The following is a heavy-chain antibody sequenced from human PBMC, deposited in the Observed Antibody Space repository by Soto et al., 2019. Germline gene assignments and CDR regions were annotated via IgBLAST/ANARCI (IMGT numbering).Heavy chain of an antibody. V-gene: IGHV4-31*11. Sequence: QAQLQESGPRLVKPSQTLSLSCAVSGGSIISASYSWNWIRQSPGRGLEWIGHIYSSGCTYCNPSLKSRVAISVDTSNNQFSLKLTSVTAADTAVYFCAREDAARIERWFDAWGQGILVTVSS. CDR2: IYSSGCT. CDR1: GGSIISASYS. D-gene: IGHD6-6*01. J-gene: IGHJ5*02. CDR3: AREDAARIERWFDA.